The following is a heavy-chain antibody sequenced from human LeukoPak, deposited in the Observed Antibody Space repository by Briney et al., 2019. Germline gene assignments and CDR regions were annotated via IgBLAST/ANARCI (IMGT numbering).Heavy chain of an antibody. J-gene: IGHJ6*03. CDR2: IYTSGST. V-gene: IGHV4-61*02. CDR1: GGSISSGSYY. D-gene: IGHD3-10*01. CDR3: ARGYYGSGSPYYMDV. Sequence: SETLSLTCTVPGGSISSGSYYWSWIRQPAGKGLERIGRIYTSGSTNYNPSLKSRVTISVDTSKNQFSLKLSSVTAADTAVYYCARGYYGSGSPYYMDVWGKGTTVTISS.